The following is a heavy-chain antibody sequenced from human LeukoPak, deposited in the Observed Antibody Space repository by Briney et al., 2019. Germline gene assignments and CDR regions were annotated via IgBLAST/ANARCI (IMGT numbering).Heavy chain of an antibody. J-gene: IGHJ4*02. CDR2: INPNSGGT. D-gene: IGHD3-10*01. CDR1: GYTFTGYY. CDR3: ARVELARITMVGGVIITYGAFDY. V-gene: IGHV1-2*02. Sequence: GASVKVSCKASGYTFTGYYMHWVRQAPGQGLKWMGWINPNSGGTNYAQKFQGRVTMTRDTSISTAYIELSRLRSDDTAVYYCARVELARITMVGGVIITYGAFDYWGQGTLVTVSS.